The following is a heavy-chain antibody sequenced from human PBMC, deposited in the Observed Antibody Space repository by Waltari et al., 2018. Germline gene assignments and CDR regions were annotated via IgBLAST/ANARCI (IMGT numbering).Heavy chain of an antibody. CDR3: ARQPPTTEPTPRSPFDT. CDR1: GGPITTRSYH. CDR2: IHISGIA. J-gene: IGHJ3*02. V-gene: IGHV4-39*07. D-gene: IGHD4-17*01. Sequence: QPQLQESGPGLEKPSETLSLTCTVPGGPITTRSYHWAWIRQTPGKGLEWIGSIHISGIAYYTRSLGSRITISVDTSNNQFSLKLTSVTAADTAVYYCARQPPTTEPTPRSPFDTWGQGTMVSVSS.